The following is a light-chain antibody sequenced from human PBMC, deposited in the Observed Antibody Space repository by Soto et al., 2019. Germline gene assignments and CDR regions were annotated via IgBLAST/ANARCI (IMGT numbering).Light chain of an antibody. V-gene: IGKV3-11*01. CDR1: QDIGRY. CDR2: DAS. Sequence: ETVLTQSPATLSLSPGERATLACRASQDIGRYLIWYQQKVGQAPRLLIHDASSRATGIPSRFSGSGSGTDFTLTISSLEPEDVAVYYCQQRGNWPLTFGGGTRVEI. J-gene: IGKJ4*01. CDR3: QQRGNWPLT.